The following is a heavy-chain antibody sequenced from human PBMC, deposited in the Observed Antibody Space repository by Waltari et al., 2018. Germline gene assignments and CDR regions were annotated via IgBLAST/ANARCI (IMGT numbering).Heavy chain of an antibody. CDR3: ARGYGSGSLRRLDY. Sequence: QVQLQQWGAGLLKPSETPSLPCAVSGGSFSGYYWRWIRQPPGKGLEWIGEINHSGSTNYNPSLKSRVTISVDTSKNQFSLKLSSVTAADTAVYYCARGYGSGSLRRLDYWGQGTLVTVSS. J-gene: IGHJ4*02. V-gene: IGHV4-34*01. CDR1: GGSFSGYY. D-gene: IGHD3-10*01. CDR2: INHSGST.